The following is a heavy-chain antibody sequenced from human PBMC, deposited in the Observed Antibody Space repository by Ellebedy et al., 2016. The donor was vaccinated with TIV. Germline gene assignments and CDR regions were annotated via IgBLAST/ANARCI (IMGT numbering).Heavy chain of an antibody. CDR3: ARIDSWQPIDD. Sequence: AASVKVSCKASGYTFTSYHMQWVRQAPGQGLEWMGIINPSGGSTDYAQKFQGRVTMTRDTSTSTVYMELSSLRSEDTAVYYCARIDSWQPIDDWGQGILVTISS. CDR1: GYTFTSYH. J-gene: IGHJ4*02. CDR2: INPSGGST. V-gene: IGHV1-46*01. D-gene: IGHD3-9*01.